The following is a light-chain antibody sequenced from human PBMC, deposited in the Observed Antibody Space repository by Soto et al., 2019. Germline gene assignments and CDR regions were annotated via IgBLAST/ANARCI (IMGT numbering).Light chain of an antibody. J-gene: IGKJ2*01. Sequence: DVVMTQSPRSLAVTPGEPASISCKSSQRLLNSNGYNYLDWYLQRPGQSPQLLIYLGSNRASGVPDRFSGSGAGTDFTLKISRVEAEDGGVYYCMQALQSPRTFGQGTKLEIK. CDR1: QRLLNSNGYNY. V-gene: IGKV2-28*01. CDR3: MQALQSPRT. CDR2: LGS.